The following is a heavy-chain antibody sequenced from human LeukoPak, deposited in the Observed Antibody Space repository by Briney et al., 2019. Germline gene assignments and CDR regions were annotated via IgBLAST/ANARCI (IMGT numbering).Heavy chain of an antibody. J-gene: IGHJ4*02. Sequence: GASLKLSCKASGYTFTSYYMHWVRQAPGQGLEWMGINNPSGGSTSYAQKAHVKATMTRDTYTSTVYMELSSLTSEDTAVYCCARFDGLERRMPFDYWGQGTLVTVSS. CDR1: GYTFTSYY. V-gene: IGHV1-46*04. CDR3: ARFDGLERRMPFDY. D-gene: IGHD1-1*01. CDR2: NNPSGGST.